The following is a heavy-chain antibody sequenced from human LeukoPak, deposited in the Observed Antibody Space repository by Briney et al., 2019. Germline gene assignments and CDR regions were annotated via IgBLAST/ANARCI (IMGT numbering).Heavy chain of an antibody. J-gene: IGHJ4*02. V-gene: IGHV3-30*04. D-gene: IGHD3-10*01. CDR1: GFTFSSYA. CDR2: ISYDGSNK. Sequence: GRSLGLSCAASGFTFSSYAMHWVRQAPGKGLEWVAVISYDGSNKYYADSVKGRFTISRDNSKNTLYLQMNSLRAEDTAVYYCARSQGVRGVLTRRGYFDYWGQGTLVTVSS. CDR3: ARSQGVRGVLTRRGYFDY.